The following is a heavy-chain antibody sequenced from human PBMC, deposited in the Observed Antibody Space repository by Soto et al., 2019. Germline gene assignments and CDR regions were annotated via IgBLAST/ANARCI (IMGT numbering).Heavy chain of an antibody. D-gene: IGHD6-6*01. J-gene: IGHJ6*02. Sequence: QVQLVQSGAEVKKPGASVKVSCKASGYTFTGYYMHWVRQAPGQGLEWTGWINPNSGGTNYAQKFQGWVTMTRDTSISTAYMELSRLRSVDTAVSYCARDLTILAALGYGMDVWGQGTTVTVSS. CDR3: ARDLTILAALGYGMDV. CDR1: GYTFTGYY. V-gene: IGHV1-2*04. CDR2: INPNSGGT.